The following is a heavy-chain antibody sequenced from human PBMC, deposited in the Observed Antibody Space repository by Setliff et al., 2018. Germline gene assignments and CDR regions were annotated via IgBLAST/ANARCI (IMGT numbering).Heavy chain of an antibody. CDR3: ARDRTAYSYGMDV. V-gene: IGHV4-39*07. CDR1: DVSISDTTYY. CDR2: ASFFGAS. J-gene: IGHJ6*02. Sequence: SETLSLTCSVSDVSISDTTYYWAWVRQPPGKGLEWIGTASFFGASYSNPSLKSRLTISLDKSGNRFSLNLTSVTAADTALYYCARDRTAYSYGMDVWGQGTTVTVSS. D-gene: IGHD2-8*02.